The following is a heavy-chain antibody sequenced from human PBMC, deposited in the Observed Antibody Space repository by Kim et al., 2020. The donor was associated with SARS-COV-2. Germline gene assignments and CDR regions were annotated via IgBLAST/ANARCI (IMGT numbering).Heavy chain of an antibody. J-gene: IGHJ4*02. CDR3: ARESGGPNYFDY. D-gene: IGHD2-8*02. CDR1: GGSVSSGSYY. V-gene: IGHV4-61*01. CDR2: IYYSGST. Sequence: SETLSLTCTVSGGSVSSGSYYWSWIRQPPGKGLEWIGYIYYSGSTNYNPSLKSRVTISVDTSKNQFSLKLSSVTAADTAVYYCARESGGPNYFDYWGQGTLVTVSS.